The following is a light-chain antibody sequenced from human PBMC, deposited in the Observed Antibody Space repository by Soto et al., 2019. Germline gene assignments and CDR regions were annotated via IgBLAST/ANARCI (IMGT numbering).Light chain of an antibody. CDR1: QSVSGN. Sequence: EIVMTQSPATLSVSPGERVTLSCRASQSVSGNLDWLQHKPGQAPRLVLKGAYIRSTGVPARFSGSGSGTEFTLTISRLQSEDCGVYYCLQHNAWPSTFGQGTKLEIK. J-gene: IGKJ1*01. CDR2: GAY. CDR3: LQHNAWPST. V-gene: IGKV3-15*01.